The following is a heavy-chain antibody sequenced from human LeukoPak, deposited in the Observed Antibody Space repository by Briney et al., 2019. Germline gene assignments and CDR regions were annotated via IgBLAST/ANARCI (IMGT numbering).Heavy chain of an antibody. CDR2: ISGSGGST. Sequence: GASLRLSCAASGFTFSSYAMSWVRQAPGKGLEWVSAISGSGGSTYYADSVKGRFTISRDNSKNTLYLQMNSLRAGDTAVYYCAKDEPTTVTTLPYYYYYGMDVWGQGTTVTVSS. J-gene: IGHJ6*02. CDR1: GFTFSSYA. D-gene: IGHD4-11*01. V-gene: IGHV3-23*01. CDR3: AKDEPTTVTTLPYYYYYGMDV.